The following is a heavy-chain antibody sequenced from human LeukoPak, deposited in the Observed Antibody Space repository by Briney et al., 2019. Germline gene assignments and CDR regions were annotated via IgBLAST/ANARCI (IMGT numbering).Heavy chain of an antibody. CDR3: ARVVYGDYLNYMDV. D-gene: IGHD4-17*01. CDR1: GFSFDDYG. V-gene: IGHV3-20*04. Sequence: PGGSLRLSCAASGFSFDDYGMNWVRQAPGKGLEWVSGINWNGGSTVYADSVKGRFTISRENAKNSLYLQMNSLRAEDTALYYCARVVYGDYLNYMDVWGKGTTVTVSS. CDR2: INWNGGST. J-gene: IGHJ6*03.